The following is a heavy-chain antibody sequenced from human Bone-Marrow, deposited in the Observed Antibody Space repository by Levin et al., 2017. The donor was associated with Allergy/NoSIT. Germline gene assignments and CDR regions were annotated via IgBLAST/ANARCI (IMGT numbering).Heavy chain of an antibody. Sequence: GGSLRLSCAASGFTFSSYAMHWVRQAPGKGLEWVAVISYDGSNKYYADSVKGRFTISRDNSKNTLYLQMNSLRAEDTAVYYCARVKRIAAAGNNSPSYESRGYFDYWGQGTLVTVSS. CDR2: ISYDGSNK. CDR3: ARVKRIAAAGNNSPSYESRGYFDY. CDR1: GFTFSSYA. D-gene: IGHD6-13*01. V-gene: IGHV3-30-3*01. J-gene: IGHJ4*02.